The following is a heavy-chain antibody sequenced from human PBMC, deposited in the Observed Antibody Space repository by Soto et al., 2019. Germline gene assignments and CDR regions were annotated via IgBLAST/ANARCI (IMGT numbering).Heavy chain of an antibody. CDR2: INSDGGTI. CDR3: ARDRGYPDSFNV. Sequence: PGGSLRLSCAASGFTFSPLWMHWVRQGPVKGLEWVSHINSDGGTISYADSVKGRFTISRDNAKNTLYLEINSLRADDTAVYYCARDRGYPDSFNVWGQGTMVTVSS. CDR1: GFTFSPLW. V-gene: IGHV3-74*01. D-gene: IGHD3-22*01. J-gene: IGHJ3*01.